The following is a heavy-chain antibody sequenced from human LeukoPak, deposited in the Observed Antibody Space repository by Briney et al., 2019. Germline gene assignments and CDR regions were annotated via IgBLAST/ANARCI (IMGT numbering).Heavy chain of an antibody. Sequence: ASVKVSCKVSGYTLTELSMHWVRQAPGKGLEWMGGFDPEDGETIYAQKFQGRVTMTEGTSTDTAYMELSSLRSEDTAVYYCATPTYYYGSGSYYFDYWGQGTLVTVSS. J-gene: IGHJ4*02. CDR2: FDPEDGET. CDR3: ATPTYYYGSGSYYFDY. V-gene: IGHV1-24*01. D-gene: IGHD3-10*01. CDR1: GYTLTELS.